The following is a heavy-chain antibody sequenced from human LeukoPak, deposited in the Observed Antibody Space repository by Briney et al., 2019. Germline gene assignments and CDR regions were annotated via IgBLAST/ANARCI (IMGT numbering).Heavy chain of an antibody. CDR2: IYYSGST. V-gene: IGHV4-39*01. D-gene: IGHD3-22*01. CDR1: GGSISSSSYY. J-gene: IGHJ4*02. Sequence: TSETLSLTCTVSGGSISSSSYYWGWIRQPPGKGLEWIGSIYYSGSTCYNPSLKSRVAISVDTSKNQFSLKLSSVTAADTAVYYCARRRRTYYYDSSGYGYFDYWGQGTLVTVSS. CDR3: ARRRRTYYYDSSGYGYFDY.